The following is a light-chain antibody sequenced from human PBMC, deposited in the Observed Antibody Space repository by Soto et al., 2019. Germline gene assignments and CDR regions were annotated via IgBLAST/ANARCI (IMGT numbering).Light chain of an antibody. V-gene: IGLV2-8*01. J-gene: IGLJ1*01. CDR1: SSDVGGYNF. CDR3: SSYAGSNTFPYV. CDR2: EVS. Sequence: QSALTQPPSASGSPGHSVTISCTGTSSDVGGYNFVSWYRQHPGKAPKLMIYEVSKRPSGVPDHFSGSKSGNTASLTVSGLQAEDEADYYCSSYAGSNTFPYVLGTGTKVTVL.